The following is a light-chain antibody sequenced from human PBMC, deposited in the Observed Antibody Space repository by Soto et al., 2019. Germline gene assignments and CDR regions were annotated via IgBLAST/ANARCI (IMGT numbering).Light chain of an antibody. V-gene: IGKV3-15*01. CDR1: QSLSSN. CDR2: GAS. CDR3: QQYNNWPLT. Sequence: EIVLTQSPATLSVSPGERATLSCRASQSLSSNLAWYQQKPGQAPRLLIYGASTRPTAIPARFSCSGSGTEFTLTISSLQSEDLAVYYCQQYNNWPLTFGGGTKVEIK. J-gene: IGKJ4*01.